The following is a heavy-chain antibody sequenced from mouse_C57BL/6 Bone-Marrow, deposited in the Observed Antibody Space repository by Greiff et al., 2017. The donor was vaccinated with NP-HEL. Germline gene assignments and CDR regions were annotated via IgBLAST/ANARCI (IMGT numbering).Heavy chain of an antibody. CDR1: GFSLTSYG. Sequence: QVQLKESGPGLVQPSQSLSITCTVSGFSLTSYGVHWVRRSPGRGLRWRGVIWSGGSTDYNAAFISRLSISKDNSKSQVFFKMNSLQADDTAIYYCASHGNYDYAMDYWGQGTSVTVSS. D-gene: IGHD2-1*01. CDR3: ASHGNYDYAMDY. J-gene: IGHJ4*01. CDR2: IWSGGST. V-gene: IGHV2-2*01.